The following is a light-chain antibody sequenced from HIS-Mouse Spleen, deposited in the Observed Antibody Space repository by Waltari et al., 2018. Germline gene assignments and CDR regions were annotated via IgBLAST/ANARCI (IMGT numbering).Light chain of an antibody. J-gene: IGKJ3*01. CDR2: DAS. Sequence: EIVLTQSPATLSLSPGERATLSCRASQSVSSYLAWYQQKPGQAPRLLIYDASNRATGIPARFSGSGSATDLSLNISSLEPEDFAVYYCQQRSNWPPFTFGPGTKVDIK. CDR3: QQRSNWPPFT. CDR1: QSVSSY. V-gene: IGKV3-11*01.